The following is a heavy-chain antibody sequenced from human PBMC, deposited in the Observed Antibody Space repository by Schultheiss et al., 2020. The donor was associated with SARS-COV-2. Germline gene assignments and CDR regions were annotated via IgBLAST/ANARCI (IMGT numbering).Heavy chain of an antibody. V-gene: IGHV4-34*01. CDR1: GGSISSYY. J-gene: IGHJ4*02. Sequence: SETLSLTCTVSGGSISSYYWSWIRQPPGKGLEWIGEINHSGSTNYNPSLKSRVTISVDTSKNQFSLKLSSVTAADTAVYYCARGQAPPYYFDYWGQGTLVTVSS. CDR2: INHSGST. CDR3: ARGQAPPYYFDY.